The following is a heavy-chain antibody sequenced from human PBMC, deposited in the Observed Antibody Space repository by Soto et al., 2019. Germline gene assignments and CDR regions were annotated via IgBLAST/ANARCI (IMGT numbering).Heavy chain of an antibody. D-gene: IGHD3-3*01. J-gene: IGHJ4*02. CDR2: IYWEDDK. CDR3: AHRVLRTVFGLVTTTAIYFDF. V-gene: IGHV2-5*02. CDR1: GFSLTTSGVG. Sequence: QITLNESGPTQVKPRQTLTLTCTFSGFSLTTSGVGVGWIRQSPGKAPEWLALIYWEDDKRYSPSLKSRLTITNDTSKNQVVLTMADLDPADTATYYCAHRVLRTVFGLVTTTAIYFDFWGQGTPVAVSS.